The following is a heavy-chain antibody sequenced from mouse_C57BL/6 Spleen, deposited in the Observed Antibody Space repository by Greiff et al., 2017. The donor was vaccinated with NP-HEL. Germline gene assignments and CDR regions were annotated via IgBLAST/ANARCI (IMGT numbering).Heavy chain of an antibody. CDR3: ARMMITTGYFDV. V-gene: IGHV2-2*01. Sequence: QVQLQQSGPGLVQPSQSLSITCTVSGFSLTSYGVHWVRQSPGKGLEWLGVIWSGGSTDYNAAFISRLSISKDNSKSKVFFKMNRLQADDTAKYYCARMMITTGYFDVWGTGTTVTVSS. D-gene: IGHD2-4*01. CDR2: IWSGGST. J-gene: IGHJ1*03. CDR1: GFSLTSYG.